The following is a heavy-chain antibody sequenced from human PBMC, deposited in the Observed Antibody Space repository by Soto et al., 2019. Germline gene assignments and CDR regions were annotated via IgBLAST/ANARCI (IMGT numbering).Heavy chain of an antibody. V-gene: IGHV1-2*04. J-gene: IGHJ3*02. CDR1: GYTFTGYY. D-gene: IGHD1-26*01. CDR2: INPNSGGT. CDR3: ARGFSGNVGATTAFDI. Sequence: ASVKVSCKASGYTFTGYYMHWVRQAPGQGLEWMGWINPNSGGTNYAQKFQGWVTMTRDTSISTAYMELSRLRSDATAVYYCARGFSGNVGATTAFDIWGQGTMVTVSS.